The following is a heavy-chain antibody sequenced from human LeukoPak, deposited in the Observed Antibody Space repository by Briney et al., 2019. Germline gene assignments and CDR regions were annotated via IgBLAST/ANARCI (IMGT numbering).Heavy chain of an antibody. V-gene: IGHV4-59*01. CDR3: ARRYDYGDYNWFDP. Sequence: SETLSLTCTVSGGSISSYYWSWIRQPPGKGLEWIGYIYYSGSTNYNPSLKSRVTISVDTSKNQFSLKLSSVTAADTAVYYCARRYDYGDYNWFDPWGQGTLVTVSS. CDR1: GGSISSYY. D-gene: IGHD4-17*01. J-gene: IGHJ5*02. CDR2: IYYSGST.